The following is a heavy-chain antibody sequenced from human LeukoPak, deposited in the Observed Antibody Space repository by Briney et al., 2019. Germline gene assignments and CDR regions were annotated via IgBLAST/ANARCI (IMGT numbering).Heavy chain of an antibody. Sequence: SETLSLTCTVSGGSIGSYYWSWIRQSAGKGLERIGRIYNSGYTNYNPSLKSRVAMSIDTSKNQFSLKLSSVTAADTAVYYCARDNNDFWSSYPFFDYWGQGTLVTVSS. CDR1: GGSIGSYY. D-gene: IGHD3-3*01. J-gene: IGHJ4*02. V-gene: IGHV4-4*07. CDR3: ARDNNDFWSSYPFFDY. CDR2: IYNSGYT.